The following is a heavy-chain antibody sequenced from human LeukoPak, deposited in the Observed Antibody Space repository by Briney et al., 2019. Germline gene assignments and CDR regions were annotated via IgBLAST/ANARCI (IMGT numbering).Heavy chain of an antibody. Sequence: PSETLSLTCAVYGGSFSGYYWSWIRQPPGKGLEWIGEINHSGSTNYNPSLKSRVTISVDTSKNQFSLKLSSVTAADTAVHYCARVGVYDFWSGYYPNNWFDPRGQGTLVTVSS. CDR1: GGSFSGYY. CDR3: ARVGVYDFWSGYYPNNWFDP. CDR2: INHSGST. D-gene: IGHD3-3*01. V-gene: IGHV4-34*01. J-gene: IGHJ5*02.